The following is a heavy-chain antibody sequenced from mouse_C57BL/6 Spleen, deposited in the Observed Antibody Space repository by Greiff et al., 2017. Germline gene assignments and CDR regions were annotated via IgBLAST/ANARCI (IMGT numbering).Heavy chain of an antibody. CDR3: AMYGSYWYFDV. J-gene: IGHJ1*03. CDR1: GYTFTDYY. D-gene: IGHD1-1*01. V-gene: IGHV1-75*01. CDR2: IFPGSGST. Sequence: VKLMESGPELVKPGASVKISCKASGYTFTDYYINWVKQRPGQGLEWIGWIFPGSGSTYYNGKFKGKATLTVDKSSSTAYMLLSSLTSEDSAVYFCAMYGSYWYFDVWGTGTTVTVSS.